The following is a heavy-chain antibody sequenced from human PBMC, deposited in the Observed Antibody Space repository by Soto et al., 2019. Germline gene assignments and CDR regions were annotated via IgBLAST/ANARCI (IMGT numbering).Heavy chain of an antibody. CDR3: ARGGCSSTNCHSFLGD. CDR1: GGSISSYY. D-gene: IGHD2-2*01. V-gene: IGHV4-59*01. Sequence: QVQLQESGPGLVKPSETLSLTCTVSGGSISSYYCSWIRQPPGKGLEWIGYISYSGSANYNPSLRSRVTISVDTSNNRFSLKLNSVTAADTAVYYCARGGCSSTNCHSFLGDWGQGTLVTVSS. CDR2: ISYSGSA. J-gene: IGHJ4*02.